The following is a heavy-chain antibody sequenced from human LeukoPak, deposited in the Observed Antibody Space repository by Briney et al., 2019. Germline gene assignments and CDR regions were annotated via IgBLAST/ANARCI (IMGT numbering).Heavy chain of an antibody. CDR3: AKEAPEYDFWSSYSLYHFDY. J-gene: IGHJ4*02. Sequence: QPGGSLRLSCAASGFTFSSYAMHWVRQAPGKGLEWVAVISYDGSNKYYADSVKGRFTISRDNSKNTLYLQMNSLRAEDTAVYYCAKEAPEYDFWSSYSLYHFDYWGQGTLVTVSS. CDR2: ISYDGSNK. D-gene: IGHD3-3*01. CDR1: GFTFSSYA. V-gene: IGHV3-30-3*01.